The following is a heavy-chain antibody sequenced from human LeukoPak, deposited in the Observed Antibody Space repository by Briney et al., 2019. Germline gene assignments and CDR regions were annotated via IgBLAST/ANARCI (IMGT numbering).Heavy chain of an antibody. CDR3: ARVGCSGGSCYSIIDY. CDR2: IYYSGST. V-gene: IGHV4-59*01. Sequence: SETLSLTCTVSGGSISSYYWSWIRQPPGKGLEWIGYIYYSGSTNYNPSLKSRVTISVDTSKNQFSLKLSSVTAADTAVYYCARVGCSGGSCYSIIDYWGQGTMVTVSS. J-gene: IGHJ4*02. CDR1: GGSISSYY. D-gene: IGHD2-15*01.